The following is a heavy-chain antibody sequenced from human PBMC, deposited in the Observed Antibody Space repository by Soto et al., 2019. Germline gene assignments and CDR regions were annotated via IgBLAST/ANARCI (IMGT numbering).Heavy chain of an antibody. CDR1: GFTFSSYS. CDR3: ARDYCSGGSCYLVYYYGMDV. D-gene: IGHD2-15*01. J-gene: IGHJ6*02. Sequence: EVQLVESGGGLVKPGGSLRLSCAASGFTFSSYSMNWVRQAPGKGLEWVSSISSSSSYIYYADSVKGRFTISRDNSKNSLYLQMNSLRAEDTAVYYCARDYCSGGSCYLVYYYGMDVWGQGTTVTVSS. CDR2: ISSSSSYI. V-gene: IGHV3-21*01.